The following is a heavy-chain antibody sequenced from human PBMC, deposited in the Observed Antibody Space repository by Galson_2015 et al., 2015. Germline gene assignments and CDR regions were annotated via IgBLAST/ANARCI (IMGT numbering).Heavy chain of an antibody. Sequence: SLRLSCAASGFTFSSYAMHWVRQAPGKGLEGVAVISYDGSNKFYADSVKGRFTISRDNSKNTLHLQMNSLRPEDTAGYYCARVGGDIAARTWGYFDYWGQGTLVTVSS. CDR2: ISYDGSNK. CDR3: ARVGGDIAARTWGYFDY. V-gene: IGHV3-30-3*01. CDR1: GFTFSSYA. J-gene: IGHJ4*02. D-gene: IGHD6-6*01.